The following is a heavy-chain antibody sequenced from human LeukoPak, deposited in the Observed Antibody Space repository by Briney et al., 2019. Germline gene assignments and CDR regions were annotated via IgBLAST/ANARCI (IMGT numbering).Heavy chain of an antibody. V-gene: IGHV1-18*01. CDR3: AREAPVAAGSDAFDI. J-gene: IGHJ3*02. D-gene: IGHD6-19*01. CDR1: GYTFTTYV. Sequence: ASGKVSCKSPGYTFTTYVISWMRQAPGQSLGWMGWISPYNSNTKYAQKLQGRVTMTTDTSTNTAYMEVRSLRSDDTAVYYCAREAPVAAGSDAFDIWGQGTMVTVSS. CDR2: ISPYNSNT.